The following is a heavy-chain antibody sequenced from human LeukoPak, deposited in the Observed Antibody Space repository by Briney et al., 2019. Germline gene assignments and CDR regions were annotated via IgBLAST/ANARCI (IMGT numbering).Heavy chain of an antibody. V-gene: IGHV3-48*02. Sequence: GGSLRLSCAASGFTFSTYSMNWVRQAPGKGLEWLSYISSTSNTIYYADSVKGRFTISRDNAKNSLYLQMNSLRDEDTSLYYCVKGSSGYDRLSGYWGQGALVTVSS. D-gene: IGHD5-12*01. CDR2: ISSTSNTI. CDR3: VKGSSGYDRLSGY. J-gene: IGHJ4*02. CDR1: GFTFSTYS.